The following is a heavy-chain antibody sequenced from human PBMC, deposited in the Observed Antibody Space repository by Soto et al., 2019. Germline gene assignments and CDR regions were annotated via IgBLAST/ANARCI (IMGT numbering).Heavy chain of an antibody. D-gene: IGHD3-3*01. CDR3: ARDTYPITIFGVVTRGYYYYYGMDV. Sequence: LRLSCAASGFTFSSYAMHWVRQAPGKGLEWVAVISYDGSNKYYADSVKGRFTISRDNSKNTLYLQMNSLRAEDAAVYYCARDTYPITIFGVVTRGYYYYYGMDVWGQGTTVTVSS. V-gene: IGHV3-30-3*01. CDR2: ISYDGSNK. J-gene: IGHJ6*02. CDR1: GFTFSSYA.